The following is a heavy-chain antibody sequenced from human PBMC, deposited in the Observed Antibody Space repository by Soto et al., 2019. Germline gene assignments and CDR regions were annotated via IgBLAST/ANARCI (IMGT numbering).Heavy chain of an antibody. Sequence: QVQLVQSGVEVKKPGASVTVSCKASGYTFTSYGIVWVRQAPGQGLEWMGWISAYNGNTSYAQKYQDRVTMTRDTSTDTAHMELRSLTSDDTAVYYCARRYFGRTSCYGFFDYWGQGTLVTVSS. J-gene: IGHJ4*02. CDR3: ARRYFGRTSCYGFFDY. V-gene: IGHV1-18*01. CDR2: ISAYNGNT. D-gene: IGHD2-2*01. CDR1: GYTFTSYG.